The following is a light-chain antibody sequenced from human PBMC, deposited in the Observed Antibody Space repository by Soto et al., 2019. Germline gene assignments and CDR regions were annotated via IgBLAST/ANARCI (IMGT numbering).Light chain of an antibody. CDR1: SSDVGAYNY. J-gene: IGLJ2*01. Sequence: QSALTQPASVSGSPGQSITISCTGTSSDVGAYNYVSWYQQHPGKAPKLIIYNVSNRPSGVSNRFSGSKSANTASLTIFGLQAEDEAEYYCSSFTDITTVLFGGGTQLTVL. CDR2: NVS. CDR3: SSFTDITTVL. V-gene: IGLV2-14*01.